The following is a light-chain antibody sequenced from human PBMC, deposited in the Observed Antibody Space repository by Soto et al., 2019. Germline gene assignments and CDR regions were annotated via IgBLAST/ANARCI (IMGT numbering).Light chain of an antibody. Sequence: IVMTQSPDSLALSLGERATINCKSSQSVLYSSNNKNYLAWYQHKPGQPPRLLIYWASTRDSGVPGRVTGGGSGTAFTRTTDTLQAEDVAVYYCQHYFSTPFTFGRGTKVHIK. CDR3: QHYFSTPFT. CDR2: WAS. J-gene: IGKJ3*01. V-gene: IGKV4-1*01. CDR1: QSVLYSSNNKNY.